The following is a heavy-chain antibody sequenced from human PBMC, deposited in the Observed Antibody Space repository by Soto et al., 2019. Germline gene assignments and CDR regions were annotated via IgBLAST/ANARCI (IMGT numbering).Heavy chain of an antibody. CDR3: ARGFAVVPAPDSGLNWFDP. Sequence: QVQLVQSGAEVKKPGSSVNVSCKVSGGTFSTYSIGWVRQAPGQGLEWIGRIIPILDVVDYAQKFQDRVTITADKSTNTAYMGLSSLRSYDTAVYFCARGFAVVPAPDSGLNWFDPWGQGTLVTVSS. V-gene: IGHV1-69*02. J-gene: IGHJ5*02. CDR2: IIPILDVV. D-gene: IGHD2-2*01. CDR1: GGTFSTYS.